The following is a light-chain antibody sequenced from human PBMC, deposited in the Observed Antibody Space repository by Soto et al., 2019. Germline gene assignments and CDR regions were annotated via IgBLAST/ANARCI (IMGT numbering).Light chain of an antibody. CDR3: QQRKDWPLVT. Sequence: EIVLTQSPATLSLSPGETATLSCRASQSVNSYLAWYQQRPGQAPRLLIYDASNRATGIPTRFSGSGSGTDFTLTIRSLEPEDSAVYYCQQRKDWPLVTFGGGTPVEIK. J-gene: IGKJ4*01. CDR2: DAS. CDR1: QSVNSY. V-gene: IGKV3-11*01.